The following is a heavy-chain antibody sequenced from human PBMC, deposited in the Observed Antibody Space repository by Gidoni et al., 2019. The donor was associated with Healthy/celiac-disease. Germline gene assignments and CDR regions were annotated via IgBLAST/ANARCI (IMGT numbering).Heavy chain of an antibody. J-gene: IGHJ4*02. Sequence: QVQLQESGPGLVKPSETLSLTCTVSGGSISSYYWSWIRQPPGKGLEWIGYIYYSGSTNYNPSLKSRVTISVDTSKNQFSLKLSSVTAADTAVYYCASSPGYSSGSKLDYWGQGTLVTVSS. CDR3: ASSPGYSSGSKLDY. D-gene: IGHD6-19*01. CDR2: IYYSGST. CDR1: GGSISSYY. V-gene: IGHV4-59*01.